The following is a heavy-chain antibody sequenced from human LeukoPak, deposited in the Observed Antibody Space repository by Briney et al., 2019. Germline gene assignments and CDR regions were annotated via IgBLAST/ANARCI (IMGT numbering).Heavy chain of an antibody. V-gene: IGHV3-7*01. J-gene: IGHJ4*02. CDR2: IKQDGSEK. CDR3: AKGGRGNGEVY. CDR1: GFTFSSYW. D-gene: IGHD2-8*01. Sequence: GGSLRLSCAASGFTFSSYWMSWVRQASRKGLEWVANIKQDGSEKNYVDSVKGRFTISRDNAKSSLFLQMNDLRAEDTAVYYCAKGGRGNGEVYWGQGTLVTVSS.